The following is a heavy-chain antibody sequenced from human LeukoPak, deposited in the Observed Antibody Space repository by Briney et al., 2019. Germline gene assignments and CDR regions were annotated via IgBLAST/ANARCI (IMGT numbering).Heavy chain of an antibody. Sequence: SETLSLTCTVSGGSISSSSYYWSWIRQHPGQGLEWIGYIYYSGSTYYNPSLKSRVTISVDTSKNQFSLKLSSVTAADTAVYYCAGDPSVSGGVFHYWGQGTLVTVSS. CDR2: IYYSGST. CDR1: GGSISSSSYY. CDR3: AGDPSVSGGVFHY. V-gene: IGHV4-31*03. J-gene: IGHJ4*02. D-gene: IGHD2-8*01.